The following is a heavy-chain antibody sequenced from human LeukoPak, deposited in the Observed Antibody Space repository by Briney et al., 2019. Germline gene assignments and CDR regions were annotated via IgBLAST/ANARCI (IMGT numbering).Heavy chain of an antibody. CDR3: ARSYCSSTSSYTGGFDY. D-gene: IGHD2-2*02. CDR1: CGSISIGSYY. J-gene: IGHJ4*02. CDR2: IYTSGST. Sequence: PSDTLSLTCTVSCGSISIGSYYGSWIRQPAGKGLEWIGRIYTSGSTNYNPSRTSRLTISVDTSKNHFSRHLRSVTAADTAVYYCARSYCSSTSSYTGGFDYWGQGTLVTVSS. V-gene: IGHV4-61*02.